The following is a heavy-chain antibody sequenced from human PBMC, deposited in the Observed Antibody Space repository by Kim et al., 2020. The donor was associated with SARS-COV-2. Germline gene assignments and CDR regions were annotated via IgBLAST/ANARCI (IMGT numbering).Heavy chain of an antibody. CDR2: INGGGSST. J-gene: IGHJ4*02. CDR1: GFTFSNYA. D-gene: IGHD3-22*01. CDR3: ANTPRVVVIPFFDY. V-gene: IGHV3-23*01. Sequence: GGSLRLSCAASGFTFSNYAMSWVRQAPGKGLEWVSAINGGGSSTYYADSVKGRFTISRDNSKNTLYLQMNSLRAEDTAVYYCANTPRVVVIPFFDYWGQGTLVTVSS.